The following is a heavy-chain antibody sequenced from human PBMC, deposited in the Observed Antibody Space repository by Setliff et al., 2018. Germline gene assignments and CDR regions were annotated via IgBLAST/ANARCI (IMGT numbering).Heavy chain of an antibody. V-gene: IGHV1-69-2*01. Sequence: ASVKVSCKASGYSFSDFYMHWVRQVPGEGLEALGCIDPRDDFTVYAERFKDRLTITADTSTDTSYMEMSSLRFEDTAVYYCAIDYGPTGTPYHWGQGTPVTVSS. J-gene: IGHJ4*02. CDR3: AIDYGPTGTPYH. CDR1: GYSFSDFY. D-gene: IGHD1-1*01. CDR2: IDPRDDFT.